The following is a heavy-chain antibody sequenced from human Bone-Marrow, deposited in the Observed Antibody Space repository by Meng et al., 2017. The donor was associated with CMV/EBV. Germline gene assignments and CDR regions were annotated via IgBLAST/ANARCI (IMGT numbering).Heavy chain of an antibody. Sequence: ASVKVSCKGSGYTFASYGISWVRQAPGQGLEWMGWISVYNGETNYAQKFQDRVTMTTDTSTSIAYMELRSLRSDDSAVYYCARGPIVGTTTDYYYYGMDVCGQGTTVTVSS. D-gene: IGHD1-26*01. CDR1: GYTFASYG. J-gene: IGHJ6*02. CDR3: ARGPIVGTTTDYYYYGMDV. CDR2: ISVYNGET. V-gene: IGHV1-18*01.